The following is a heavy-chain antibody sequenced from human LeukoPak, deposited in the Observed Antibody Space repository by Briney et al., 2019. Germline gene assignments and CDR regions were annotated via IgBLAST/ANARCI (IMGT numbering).Heavy chain of an antibody. CDR2: IYYSGST. D-gene: IGHD5-18*01. CDR1: GGSFSGYY. Sequence: ETLSLTCAVYGGSFSGYYWSWIRQPPGKGLEWIGYIYYSGSTNYNPSLKSRVTISVDTSKNQFSLKLSSVTAADTAVYYCARGKSYGPYFDYWGQGTLVTVSS. J-gene: IGHJ4*02. V-gene: IGHV4-59*01. CDR3: ARGKSYGPYFDY.